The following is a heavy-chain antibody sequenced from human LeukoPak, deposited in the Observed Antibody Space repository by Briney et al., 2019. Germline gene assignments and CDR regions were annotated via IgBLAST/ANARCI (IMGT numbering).Heavy chain of an antibody. CDR2: IDSNGGGA. Sequence: GGSLRLSCATSGFTFNIYWMQWVRQVPGKGLVWVSRIDSNGGGATYADSVRGRFTTSRDNGNNTMYLQMNSLRAEDTAIYYCARAKYSSRWSLDYWGQGALVAVSS. D-gene: IGHD6-13*01. V-gene: IGHV3-74*03. J-gene: IGHJ4*02. CDR1: GFTFNIYW. CDR3: ARAKYSSRWSLDY.